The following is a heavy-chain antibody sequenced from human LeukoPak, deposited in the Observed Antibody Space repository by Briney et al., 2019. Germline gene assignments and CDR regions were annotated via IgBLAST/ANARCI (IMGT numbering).Heavy chain of an antibody. Sequence: PGRSLRLSCIASGFSFDDYTMHWVRQAPGKGLEWVSGISWNSGSIGYADSVKGRFTISRDNAKNSLYLQMNSLRAEDTALYYCAKDIYGNPYYFDYWGQGTLVTVSS. CDR3: AKDIYGNPYYFDY. CDR1: GFSFDDYT. V-gene: IGHV3-9*01. J-gene: IGHJ4*02. CDR2: ISWNSGSI. D-gene: IGHD2/OR15-2a*01.